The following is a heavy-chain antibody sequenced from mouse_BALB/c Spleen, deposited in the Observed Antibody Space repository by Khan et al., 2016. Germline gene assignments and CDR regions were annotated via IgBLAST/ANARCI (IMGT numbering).Heavy chain of an antibody. Sequence: EVQLQESGPGLVKPSQSLSLTCTVTGYSTTSDYAWNWIRQFPGNKLESMGYISYSGSTSYNPSLKSRISITRDTSKNQFFLQLNSVTTEDTDTYYCARWGRRGDFDYWGQGTTRTVSS. CDR3: ARWGRRGDFDY. J-gene: IGHJ2*01. CDR1: GYSTTSDYA. CDR2: ISYSGST. V-gene: IGHV3-2*02. D-gene: IGHD2-12*01.